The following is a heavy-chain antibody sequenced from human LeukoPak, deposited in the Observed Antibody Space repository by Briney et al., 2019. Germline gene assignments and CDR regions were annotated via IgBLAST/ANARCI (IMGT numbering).Heavy chain of an antibody. CDR1: GITLSTYG. CDR3: AKRGVVIRVILVGFHKEAYYFDS. V-gene: IGHV3-23*01. J-gene: IGHJ4*02. D-gene: IGHD3-22*01. CDR2: ISDSGGRT. Sequence: SGGSLRLSWAVSGITLSTYGMSWVRQAAGKGLEWVAGISDSGGRTNYAGSMTGRLTTSRGNRKNTLYLQMKSLRAEDTAVYFCAKRGVVIRVILVGFHKEAYYFDSWGKGDLVTVSS.